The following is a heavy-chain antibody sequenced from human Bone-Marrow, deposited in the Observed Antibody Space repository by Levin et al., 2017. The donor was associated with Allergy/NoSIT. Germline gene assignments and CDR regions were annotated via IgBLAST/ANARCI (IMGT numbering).Heavy chain of an antibody. CDR1: GFSVSGRY. CDR3: AKIYRGYNLDGRRDI. J-gene: IGHJ3*02. CDR2: IYSSDNT. Sequence: GESLKISCAASGFSVSGRYMTWVRQAPGKGLEWVSIIYSSDNTHYEDSVKGRFTISRDNSKNTLYLQMNSLRVDDTALYYCAKIYRGYNLDGRRDIWGQGTMVTVSS. D-gene: IGHD5-18*01. V-gene: IGHV3-53*01.